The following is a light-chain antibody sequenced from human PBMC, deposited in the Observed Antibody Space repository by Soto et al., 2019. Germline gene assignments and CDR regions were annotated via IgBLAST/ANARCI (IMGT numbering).Light chain of an antibody. CDR3: QQYNNWPPLT. CDR2: VAS. J-gene: IGKJ4*01. CDR1: QSVSSN. V-gene: IGKV3-15*01. Sequence: EIVMTQSPATLSVSPGERVTLSCRASQSVSSNLGWYQQKPGQAPRLLIYVASTRATGIPARFSGSGSGTEFTLTISSLQSEDFAVYYCQQYNNWPPLTFGGGTKVEIK.